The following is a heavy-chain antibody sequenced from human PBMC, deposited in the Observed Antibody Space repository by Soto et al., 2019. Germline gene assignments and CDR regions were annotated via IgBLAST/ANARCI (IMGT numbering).Heavy chain of an antibody. Sequence: HLVQSGPEVKRPGASITVSCKTSGDTFANFGLSWVRQAPVQGLEWMGWIATYNNNKNYAQKFQGRLTLTTDTSTSTAYMELESLGYDDTAVYYCARVVRGVVNWFDPWGQGTLVTVSS. D-gene: IGHD3-10*01. V-gene: IGHV1-18*01. J-gene: IGHJ5*02. CDR1: GDTFANFG. CDR3: ARVVRGVVNWFDP. CDR2: IATYNNNK.